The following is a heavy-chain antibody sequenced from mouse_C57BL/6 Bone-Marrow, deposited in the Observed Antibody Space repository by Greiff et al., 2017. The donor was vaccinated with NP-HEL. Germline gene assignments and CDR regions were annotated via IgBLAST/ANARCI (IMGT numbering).Heavy chain of an antibody. Sequence: QVQLQQPGAELVKPGASVKMSCKASGYTFTSYWITWVKQRPGQGLEWIGDMYPGSGSTNYNEKFKSKATLTVDTSSSTAYMHLSSLTSEDSAVYYCSRSWCYGSSPYYFVSWGQGTTLTVSS. D-gene: IGHD1-1*01. CDR1: GYTFTSYW. CDR2: MYPGSGST. J-gene: IGHJ2*01. V-gene: IGHV1-55*01. CDR3: SRSWCYGSSPYYFVS.